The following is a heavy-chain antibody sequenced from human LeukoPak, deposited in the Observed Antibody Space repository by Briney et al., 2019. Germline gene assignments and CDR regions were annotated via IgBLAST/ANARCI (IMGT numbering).Heavy chain of an antibody. D-gene: IGHD3-10*01. Sequence: PGGSLRLSCAASGFTFSSYSMNWVRQAPGKGLEWVSRIYSDETSTYYADSVKGRFTISRDNAKNTLYLQMNSLRAEDTAMYYCARVSGSRNYYFGASDVWGQGTMVTVSS. CDR2: IYSDETST. CDR3: ARVSGSRNYYFGASDV. CDR1: GFTFSSYS. V-gene: IGHV3-74*01. J-gene: IGHJ3*01.